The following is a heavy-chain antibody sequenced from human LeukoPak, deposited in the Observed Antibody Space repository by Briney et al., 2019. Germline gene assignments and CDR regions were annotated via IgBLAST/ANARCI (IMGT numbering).Heavy chain of an antibody. CDR3: ARGGRGCYYLGDS. CDR1: GFTFSSYG. D-gene: IGHD1-26*01. V-gene: IGHV3-21*01. J-gene: IGHJ4*02. CDR2: ISRDSSNI. Sequence: GGSLRLSCAASGFTFSSYGMNWVRQAPGKGLEWVASISRDSSNIYSADSVKGRFTISRDNAKNSLYLQMNSLRVEDTAVYYCARGGRGCYYLGDSWGQGTLVTVSS.